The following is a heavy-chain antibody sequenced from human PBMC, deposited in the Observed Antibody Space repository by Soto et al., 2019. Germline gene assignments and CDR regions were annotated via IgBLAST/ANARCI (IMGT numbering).Heavy chain of an antibody. V-gene: IGHV1-69*12. CDR2: IINIFGTA. Sequence: QVQLVQSGAEVKKPGSSVKVSCKASGGTFSNHVISWVRQAPGQGLEWMGGIINIFGTANYAQKFQGRVTVPAEESTSTAHMELSSLRSEDTAVYYCARGPYEFWSGYYRPDFHSGMDVWGQGTTVTVSS. J-gene: IGHJ6*02. CDR1: GGTFSNHV. CDR3: ARGPYEFWSGYYRPDFHSGMDV. D-gene: IGHD3-3*01.